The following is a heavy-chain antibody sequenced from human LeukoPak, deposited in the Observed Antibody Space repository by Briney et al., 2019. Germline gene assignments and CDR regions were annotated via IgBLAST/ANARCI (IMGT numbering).Heavy chain of an antibody. Sequence: PGGSLRLSXAASGFTFSSYAMNWVRQAPGKGLEWVSAISGRGDITYYTDSVKGRFTISRDTSRSTLHLQMSSLRAEDTAVYYCTKDLAFCGGDCYSGADNWGQGALVTVSS. CDR3: TKDLAFCGGDCYSGADN. D-gene: IGHD2-21*01. V-gene: IGHV3-23*01. CDR2: ISGRGDIT. J-gene: IGHJ4*02. CDR1: GFTFSSYA.